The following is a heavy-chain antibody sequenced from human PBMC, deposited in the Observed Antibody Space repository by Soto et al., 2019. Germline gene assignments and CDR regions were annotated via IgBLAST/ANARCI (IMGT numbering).Heavy chain of an antibody. J-gene: IGHJ6*02. CDR2: IIPIFDTA. D-gene: IGHD2-2*01. Sequence: SSVRFSYRTSGGTFSSSAIRCVRQAPGQGLEWMGGIIPIFDTANYAQKFQGRVTITADESTSTAYMELSSLRSEDTAVYYCARHDCISSSCYYYYYYSMDVWGQGSTGTVSS. CDR1: GGTFSSSA. V-gene: IGHV1-69*13. CDR3: ARHDCISSSCYYYYYYSMDV.